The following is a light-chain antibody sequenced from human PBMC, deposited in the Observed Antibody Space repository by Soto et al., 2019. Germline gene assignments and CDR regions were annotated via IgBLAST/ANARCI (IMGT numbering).Light chain of an antibody. J-gene: IGKJ2*01. CDR2: DAS. Sequence: EIVLTQSPATLSLSPGERATLSCRASQSVSSYLAWYQQKPGQAPRLLIYDASNRYTGIPARFSGSGSGTDFTLTISSLEPEYCAVYYCQQRSNWPRTFGQGTKLEIK. V-gene: IGKV3-11*01. CDR1: QSVSSY. CDR3: QQRSNWPRT.